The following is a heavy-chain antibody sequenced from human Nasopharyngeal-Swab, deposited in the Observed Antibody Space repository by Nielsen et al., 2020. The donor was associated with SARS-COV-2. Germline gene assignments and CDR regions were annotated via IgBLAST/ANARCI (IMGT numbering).Heavy chain of an antibody. CDR1: GFSLSTSGMC. Sequence: SGPTLVTPTQTLTLTCTFSGFSLSTSGMCVSWIRQPPGKALEWLARIDWDDDKYYSTSLKTRLTISKDTSKNQVVLTMTNMDPVDTATYYCARISYDILTGYWYGMDVWGQGTTVTVSS. CDR2: IDWDDDK. D-gene: IGHD3-9*01. V-gene: IGHV2-70*11. J-gene: IGHJ6*02. CDR3: ARISYDILTGYWYGMDV.